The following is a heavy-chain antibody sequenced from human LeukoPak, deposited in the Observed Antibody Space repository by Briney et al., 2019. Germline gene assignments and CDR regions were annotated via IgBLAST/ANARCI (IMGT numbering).Heavy chain of an antibody. D-gene: IGHD4-17*01. CDR1: GGTFSSYA. J-gene: IGHJ3*02. Sequence: SVKVSCKAAGGTFSSYAISWVRQAPGQGLEWMGGIIPIFGTANYAQKFQGRVTITADESTSTAYMELSSLRSEDTAVYYCARETTAPNHAFDIWGQGTMVTVSS. CDR2: IIPIFGTA. CDR3: ARETTAPNHAFDI. V-gene: IGHV1-69*01.